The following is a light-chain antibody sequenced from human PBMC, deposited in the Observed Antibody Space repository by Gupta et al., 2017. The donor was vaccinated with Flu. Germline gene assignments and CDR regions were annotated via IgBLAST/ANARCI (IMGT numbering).Light chain of an antibody. V-gene: IGLV1-51*02. J-gene: IGLJ1*01. CDR1: NSNIGNNY. CDR3: GPWDSSLSDGRV. CDR2: END. Sequence: QSVLTPPPSVSAAPGPTVTISCSGSNSNIGNNYVSWYQQLPEPAPNLLLYENDKRRAGAPAGFSCSKSGTSATLVITGIPPGDEADYYCGPWDSSLSDGRVFGTGTKGTVL.